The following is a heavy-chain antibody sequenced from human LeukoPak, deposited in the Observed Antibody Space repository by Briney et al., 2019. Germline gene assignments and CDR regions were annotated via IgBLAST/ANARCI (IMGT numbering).Heavy chain of an antibody. V-gene: IGHV3-30*04. CDR2: ISYDGSNK. CDR3: ARDQRRDCSSTSCYSFDY. CDR1: GFTFSSYA. D-gene: IGHD2-2*01. Sequence: GRSLRLSCAASGFTFSSYAMHWVRQAPGKGLEWVAVISYDGSNKYYADSVKGRFTISRDNSKNTLYLQMNSLRAEDTAVYYCARDQRRDCSSTSCYSFDYWGQGTLVTVSS. J-gene: IGHJ4*02.